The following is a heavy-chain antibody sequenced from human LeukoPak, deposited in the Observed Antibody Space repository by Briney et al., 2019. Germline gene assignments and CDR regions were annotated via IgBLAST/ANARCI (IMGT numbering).Heavy chain of an antibody. V-gene: IGHV3-66*04. CDR2: IYSGGST. CDR3: ARHSSSWYFAFDI. D-gene: IGHD6-13*01. Sequence: GRSLRLSCAASGFTVSSNYMSWVRQAPGKGLEWVSIIYSGGSTYYANSVKGRVTTSRDNSKNTLYLQMNSLRAEDTAVYYCARHSSSWYFAFDIWGQGTMVTVSS. CDR1: GFTVSSNY. J-gene: IGHJ3*02.